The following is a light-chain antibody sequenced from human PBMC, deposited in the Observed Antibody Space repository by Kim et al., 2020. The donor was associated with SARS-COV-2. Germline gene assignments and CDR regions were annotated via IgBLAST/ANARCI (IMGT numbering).Light chain of an antibody. CDR2: AAS. CDR3: QQSYSTRLT. Sequence: DIQMTQSPSSLSASVGDRVTITCRASQSINSYLNWYQQKPGKAPKLLIYAASSLQSGVPSRFSGSGSGTDFTLTISSLQPEDFATYYCQQSYSTRLTFGGGTKVDIK. J-gene: IGKJ4*01. CDR1: QSINSY. V-gene: IGKV1-39*01.